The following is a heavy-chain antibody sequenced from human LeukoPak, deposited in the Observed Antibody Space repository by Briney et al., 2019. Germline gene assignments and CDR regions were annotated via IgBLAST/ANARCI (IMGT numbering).Heavy chain of an antibody. D-gene: IGHD5-18*01. CDR2: INQDGSQK. CDR1: GFTFSGYW. CDR3: ATVRTYTNFDY. J-gene: IGHJ4*02. Sequence: QPGGSLRLSCAASGFTFSGYWMSWVRQAPGKGLEWVANINQDGSQKYYVDSVKGRFTISRDNAKNSLYLQMNSLRAEDTAVYYCATVRTYTNFDYWGRGTLVTVSS. V-gene: IGHV3-7*05.